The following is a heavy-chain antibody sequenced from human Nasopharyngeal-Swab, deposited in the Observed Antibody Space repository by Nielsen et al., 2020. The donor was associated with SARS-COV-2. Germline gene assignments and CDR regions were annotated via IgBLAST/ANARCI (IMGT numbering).Heavy chain of an antibody. CDR1: GGSISSYY. CDR3: ARVAPYYYYYMDV. Sequence: SGTLTLTCTVSGGSISSYYWSWIRQPPGKGLEWIGYIYYSGSTNYNPSLKSRVTISVDTSKNQFSLKLSSVTAADTAVYYCARVAPYYYYYMDVWGKGTTVTVSS. V-gene: IGHV4-59*01. CDR2: IYYSGST. J-gene: IGHJ6*03.